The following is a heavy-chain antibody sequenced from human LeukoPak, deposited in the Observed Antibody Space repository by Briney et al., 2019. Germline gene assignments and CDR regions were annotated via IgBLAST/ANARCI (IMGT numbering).Heavy chain of an antibody. V-gene: IGHV3-48*03. CDR3: ARGGQLWLHGYFDY. J-gene: IGHJ4*02. CDR1: GFTFSSYE. Sequence: PGGSLRLSCAASGFTFSSYEMNWVRQAPGKGLEWVSYISSSGSTIYYADSVKGRFTISRDNAKNSLYLQVNSLRAEDTAVYYCARGGQLWLHGYFDYWGQGTLVTVSS. CDR2: ISSSGSTI. D-gene: IGHD5-18*01.